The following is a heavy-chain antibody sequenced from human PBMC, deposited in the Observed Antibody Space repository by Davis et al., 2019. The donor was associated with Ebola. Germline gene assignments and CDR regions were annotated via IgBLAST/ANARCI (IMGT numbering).Heavy chain of an antibody. CDR1: GFTFSSYG. Sequence: GGSLRLSCAASGFTFSSYGMHWVRQAPGKGLEWVAVIWYDGSNKYYADSVKGRFTISRDNSKNTLYLQMNSLRAEDTAVYYCAGRYNWNDRYYYYGMDVWGQGTTVTVSS. V-gene: IGHV3-33*08. J-gene: IGHJ6*02. CDR3: AGRYNWNDRYYYYGMDV. CDR2: IWYDGSNK. D-gene: IGHD1-1*01.